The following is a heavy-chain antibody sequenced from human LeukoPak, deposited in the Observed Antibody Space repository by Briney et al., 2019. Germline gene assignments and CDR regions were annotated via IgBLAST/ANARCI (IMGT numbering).Heavy chain of an antibody. D-gene: IGHD1-7*01. CDR1: GGTFSSYA. Sequence: SVTVSCKASGGTFSSYAISWVRQAPGQGLEWMGRIIPIFGTANYAQKFQGRVTITADKSTSTAYMELSSLRAEDTAVYYCARYNCNYAPFDYWGQGTLVTVSS. J-gene: IGHJ4*02. V-gene: IGHV1-69*06. CDR2: IIPIFGTA. CDR3: ARYNCNYAPFDY.